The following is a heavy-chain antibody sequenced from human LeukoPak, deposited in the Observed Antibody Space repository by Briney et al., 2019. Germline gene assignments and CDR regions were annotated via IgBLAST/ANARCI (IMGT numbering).Heavy chain of an antibody. D-gene: IGHD3-22*01. J-gene: IGHJ4*02. V-gene: IGHV3-53*01. CDR1: GITVSSNY. Sequence: GGSLRLSCAASGITVSSNYMTWVRRAPGKGLECVSVIYRGGETYYADSVKGRFTISRDNSKNTLYLQMNSLRAEDTAVYYCARGPGGYYDNWGQGTLVTVPS. CDR3: ARGPGGYYDN. CDR2: IYRGGET.